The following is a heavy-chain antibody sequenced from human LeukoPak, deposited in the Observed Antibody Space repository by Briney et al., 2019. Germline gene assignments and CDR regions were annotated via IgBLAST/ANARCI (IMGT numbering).Heavy chain of an antibody. CDR2: IRYDGSNK. J-gene: IGHJ4*02. D-gene: IGHD3-9*01. CDR1: GFTFSSYG. CDR3: ARDEYDILTGHIRNYFDY. Sequence: GGSLRLSCAASGFTFSSYGMHWVRQAPGKGLEWVAFIRYDGSNKYYADSVKGRFTISRDNSKNSLYLQMNSLRAEDTAVYYCARDEYDILTGHIRNYFDYWGQGTLVTVSS. V-gene: IGHV3-30*02.